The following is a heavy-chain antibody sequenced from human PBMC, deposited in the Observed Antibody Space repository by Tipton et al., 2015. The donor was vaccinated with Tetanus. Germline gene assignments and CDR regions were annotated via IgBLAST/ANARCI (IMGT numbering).Heavy chain of an antibody. D-gene: IGHD1-1*01. CDR2: INQRGT. CDR3: AVLPKHWQAPRGAP. V-gene: IGHV4-34*01. Sequence: TLSLTCEVSGGSSSSFYWSWIRQPPGGGLEWIGEINQRGTTYNPSLNRRPTISLDSSATQLSLIITSMTAADAAVYYCAVLPKHWQAPRGAPWGQGILVTVSS. CDR1: GGSSSSFY. J-gene: IGHJ5*02.